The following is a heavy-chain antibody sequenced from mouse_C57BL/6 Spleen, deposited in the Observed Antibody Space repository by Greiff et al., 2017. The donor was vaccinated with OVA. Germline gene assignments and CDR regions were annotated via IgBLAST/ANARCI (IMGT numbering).Heavy chain of an antibody. D-gene: IGHD2-13*01. J-gene: IGHJ3*01. CDR2: IWTGGGT. CDR1: GFSLTSYA. Sequence: QVQLQQSGPGLVAPSQSLSITCTASGFSLTSYAISWFRQPPGKGLEWLGVIWTGGGTNYNSELKTRLSISKDNTKSQAFLKMNSRQTDDTARDYCAGADGDGGFAYWGQGTLVTVSA. CDR3: AGADGDGGFAY. V-gene: IGHV2-9-1*01.